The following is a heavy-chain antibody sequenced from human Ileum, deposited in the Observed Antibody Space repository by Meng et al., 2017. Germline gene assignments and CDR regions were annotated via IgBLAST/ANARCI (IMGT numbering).Heavy chain of an antibody. D-gene: IGHD2-21*01. V-gene: IGHV4-4*02. J-gene: IGHJ4*02. CDR2: ISQESGRT. CDR3: VRNEGYSLGD. Sequence: QVQLQASGPGLVKPSETLSLTCTVSGDSISSRDWWSWVRQPPGKGLEWIGEISQESGRTNYNPSLKSRVTISLDKSKNQFSLNLNSVTAADTAVYYCVRNEGYSLGDWGQGTLVTVSS. CDR1: GDSISSRDW.